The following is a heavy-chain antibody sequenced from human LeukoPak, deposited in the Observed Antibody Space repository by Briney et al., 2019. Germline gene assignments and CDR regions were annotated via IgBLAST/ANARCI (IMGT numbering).Heavy chain of an antibody. CDR2: MNPNSGNT. V-gene: IGHV1-8*01. CDR1: GYTFTSYD. CDR3: ARDGMDYYDSSGYYRDAFDI. D-gene: IGHD3-22*01. J-gene: IGHJ3*02. Sequence: GASVKVSCKASGYTFTSYDINWVRQATGQGLEWMGWMNPNSGNTGYAQKFQGRVTMTTDTSTSTAYMELRSLRSDDTAVYYCARDGMDYYDSSGYYRDAFDIWGQGTMVTVSS.